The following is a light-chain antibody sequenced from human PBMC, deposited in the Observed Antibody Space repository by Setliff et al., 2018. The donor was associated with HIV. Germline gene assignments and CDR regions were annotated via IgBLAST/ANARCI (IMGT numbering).Light chain of an antibody. J-gene: IGLJ1*01. V-gene: IGLV2-23*01. CDR1: SNDVGRYDL. CDR3: CSNTGSNTFV. CDR2: QAT. Sequence: QSALTQPASVSGSPGQSITTSCTGTSNDVGRYDLVSWYQQHPARAPKLIIYQATRRPSGVSNRFSGSKSGNVASLTISGLQAEDGADYYCCSNTGSNTFVFGTGTKVTV.